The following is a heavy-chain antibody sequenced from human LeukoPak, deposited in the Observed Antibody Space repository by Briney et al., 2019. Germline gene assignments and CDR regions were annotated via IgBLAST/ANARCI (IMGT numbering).Heavy chain of an antibody. V-gene: IGHV4-4*07. J-gene: IGHJ4*02. Sequence: SETLSLTCTVSGGSITNYFWSWIRQPAGKGLEWIGRIYSSGSTNYNPSLKSRVTMSVDTPKNQFSLKLTSVTAADTAVYYCAGDYGGYWGQGTLVSVSS. CDR3: AGDYGGY. CDR2: IYSSGST. CDR1: GGSITNYF. D-gene: IGHD4-23*01.